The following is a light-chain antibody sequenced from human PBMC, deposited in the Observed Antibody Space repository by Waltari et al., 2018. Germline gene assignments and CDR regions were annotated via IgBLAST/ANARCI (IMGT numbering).Light chain of an antibody. CDR2: GAS. V-gene: IGKV3D-15*01. CDR1: QSVSTN. CDR3: QQYNNWTPYL. Sequence: ETVMTQSPTTLSLSPGDRATLSCRASQSVSTNLAWYQQKPGQAPRLLIYGASIRATGVPARFIGRGAWTKFTLTISSLQSEDFAVYYCQQYNNWTPYLFGQGSQLEI. J-gene: IGKJ2*01.